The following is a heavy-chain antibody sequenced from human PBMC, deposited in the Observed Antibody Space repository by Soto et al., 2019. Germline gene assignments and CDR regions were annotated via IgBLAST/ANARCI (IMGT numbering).Heavy chain of an antibody. CDR2: IYYSGST. J-gene: IGHJ6*03. V-gene: IGHV4-59*08. CDR1: GGSISSYY. CDR3: ARRQKNIVVVPAASRGQNYYYYYYMDV. D-gene: IGHD2-2*01. Sequence: SETLSLTCTVSGGSISSYYWSWIRQPPGKGLEWIGYIYYSGSTNYNPSLKSRVTMSVDTSKNQFSLKLSSVTAADTAVYYCARRQKNIVVVPAASRGQNYYYYYYMDVWGKGTTVTVSS.